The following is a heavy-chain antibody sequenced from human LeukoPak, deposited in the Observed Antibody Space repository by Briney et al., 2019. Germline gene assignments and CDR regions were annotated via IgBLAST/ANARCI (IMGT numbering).Heavy chain of an antibody. D-gene: IGHD3-10*01. CDR3: AKVTLGIDYYGSGRQGY. J-gene: IGHJ4*02. CDR1: GFTFSSYA. Sequence: GGSLRLSCAASGFTFSSYAMSWVRQAPGKGLEWVSAICGSGGSTYYADSVKGRFTISRDNSKNTLYLQMNSLRAEETAVYYCAKVTLGIDYYGSGRQGYWGQGTLVTVSS. V-gene: IGHV3-23*01. CDR2: ICGSGGST.